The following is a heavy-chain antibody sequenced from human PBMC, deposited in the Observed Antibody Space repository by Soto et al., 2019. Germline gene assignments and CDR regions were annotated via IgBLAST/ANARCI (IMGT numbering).Heavy chain of an antibody. CDR2: IYYSGNT. CDR1: GGSISSGGHY. D-gene: IGHD3-22*01. Sequence: QVQLQESGPGLVKPSQSLSLSCSVSGGSISSGGHYWSWIRQHPGKGLEWIGYIYYSGNTYYNPSLKSRVTISVDTSKNQFSLKLSSVTAADTAVYYCARADHSSGYYFATYYFDYWGQGTLVTVSS. CDR3: ARADHSSGYYFATYYFDY. J-gene: IGHJ4*02. V-gene: IGHV4-31*03.